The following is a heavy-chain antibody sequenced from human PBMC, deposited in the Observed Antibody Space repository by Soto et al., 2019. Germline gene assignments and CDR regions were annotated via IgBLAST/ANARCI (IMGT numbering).Heavy chain of an antibody. CDR1: GGSISSYY. CDR3: ARHPDYDILTGFDY. D-gene: IGHD3-9*01. Sequence: QVQLQESGPGLVKPSETLSLTCTVSGGSISSYYWSWIRQPQGKGLEWIGYIYYSGSTNYNPSLKSRVTISVDTSKNQFSLKLSSVTAADTAVYYCARHPDYDILTGFDYWGQGTLVTVSS. V-gene: IGHV4-59*08. CDR2: IYYSGST. J-gene: IGHJ4*02.